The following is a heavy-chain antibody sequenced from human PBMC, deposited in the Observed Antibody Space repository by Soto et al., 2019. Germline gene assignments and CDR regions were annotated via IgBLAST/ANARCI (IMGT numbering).Heavy chain of an antibody. CDR2: IYYSGST. CDR1: GGSISSSSYY. D-gene: IGHD2-2*01. Sequence: QLQLQESGPGLVKPSETLSLTCTVSGGSISSSSYYWGWIRQPPGKGLEWIGSIYYSGSTYYNPSLKSRVTISVDTSKNQFSLKLSSVTAADTAVYYCARRGRWEYQRYFDYWGQGTLVTVSS. V-gene: IGHV4-39*01. J-gene: IGHJ4*02. CDR3: ARRGRWEYQRYFDY.